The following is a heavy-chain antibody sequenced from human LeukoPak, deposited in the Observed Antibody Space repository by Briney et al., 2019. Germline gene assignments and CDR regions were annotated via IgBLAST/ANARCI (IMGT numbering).Heavy chain of an antibody. CDR1: GFTFSTYW. V-gene: IGHV3-7*01. D-gene: IGHD6-19*01. CDR2: IEEDGSEK. CDR3: AKIEAVADPRGYYFDY. Sequence: GGSLRLSCVASGFTFSTYWMSWIRQAPGKGLEWLANIEEDGSEKYYVDSVKGRFTISRDNAQNSVYLQMNSLRAEDTAVYYCAKIEAVADPRGYYFDYWGHGTLVTVSS. J-gene: IGHJ4*01.